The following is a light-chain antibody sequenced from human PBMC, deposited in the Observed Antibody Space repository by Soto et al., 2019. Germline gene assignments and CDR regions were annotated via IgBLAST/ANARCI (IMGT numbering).Light chain of an antibody. CDR2: GAS. Sequence: VLTQSPATLSASPGERVALSCWASQSISINLAWIQQKPGQGPRLLMIGASTRATGVPDRFSGSGSGTEFTLTIHSLQSDDFATYYCQQYDKSPPWTFGQGTKVDIK. CDR3: QQYDKSPPWT. J-gene: IGKJ1*01. CDR1: QSISIN. V-gene: IGKV3-15*01.